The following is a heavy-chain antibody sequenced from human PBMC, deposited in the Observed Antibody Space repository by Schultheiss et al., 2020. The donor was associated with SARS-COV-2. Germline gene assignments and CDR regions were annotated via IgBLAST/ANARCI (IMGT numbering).Heavy chain of an antibody. CDR3: ARGRHVAATGAAPAP. CDR1: GGSFSAYA. D-gene: IGHD6-13*01. V-gene: IGHV4-34*01. J-gene: IGHJ5*02. CDR2: IIHDGST. Sequence: SETLSLTCAVYGGSFSAYAWIWIRQPPGKGLEWIGEIIHDGSTNYNPSLNSRVTISLDTSRTQFALSLTSVTAADTAVYYCARGRHVAATGAAPAPWGQGTLVTVSS.